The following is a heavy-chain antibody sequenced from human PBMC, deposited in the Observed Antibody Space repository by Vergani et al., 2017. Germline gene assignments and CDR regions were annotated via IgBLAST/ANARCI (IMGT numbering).Heavy chain of an antibody. CDR2: INHIGST. CDR3: ARGRRGTWYFDL. CDR1: GGSFSGYY. J-gene: IGHJ2*01. Sequence: QVQLQQWGAGLLKPSETLSLTCAVYGGSFSGYYWSCIRQPPGKGLEWIGEINHIGSTNYNPSLKSRVTISVDTSKNQFSLKLSSVTAADTAVYYCARGRRGTWYFDLWGRGTLVTVSS. V-gene: IGHV4-34*01.